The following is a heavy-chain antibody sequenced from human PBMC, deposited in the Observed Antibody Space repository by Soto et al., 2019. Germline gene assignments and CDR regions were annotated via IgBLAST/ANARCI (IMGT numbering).Heavy chain of an antibody. CDR1: GGSISSGDYY. V-gene: IGHV4-30-4*01. J-gene: IGHJ4*02. Sequence: SETLSLTCTVSGGSISSGDYYWSWIRQPPGKGLEWIGYIYYSGSTYYNPYLKSRVTISVDTSKNQFSLKLSSVTAADTAVYYCARTPRSSWYALGIIDYWGQGTLVTVST. D-gene: IGHD6-13*01. CDR3: ARTPRSSWYALGIIDY. CDR2: IYYSGST.